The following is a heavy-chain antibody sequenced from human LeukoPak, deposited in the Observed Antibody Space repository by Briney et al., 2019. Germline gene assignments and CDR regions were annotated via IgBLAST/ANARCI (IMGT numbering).Heavy chain of an antibody. J-gene: IGHJ5*02. CDR1: GYTFTSYY. Sequence: ASVKVSCKASGYTFTSYYMHWVRQAPGQGLEWMGIINPSGGSTSYAQKFQGRVTMTRDTSTSTVYMELSSLRSEDTAVYYCARGPANSSEFPGKFDPWGQGTLVTVSS. D-gene: IGHD6-19*01. V-gene: IGHV1-46*01. CDR2: INPSGGST. CDR3: ARGPANSSEFPGKFDP.